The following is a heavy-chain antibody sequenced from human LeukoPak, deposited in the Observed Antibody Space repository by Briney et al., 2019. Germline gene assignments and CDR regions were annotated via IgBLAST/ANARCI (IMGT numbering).Heavy chain of an antibody. J-gene: IGHJ5*02. CDR3: ARGVYYYGSGRFDP. D-gene: IGHD3-10*01. V-gene: IGHV4-30-4*01. CDR2: IYYSGST. CDR1: GGSISSGDYY. Sequence: SQTLSLTCTVSGGSISSGDYYWSWIRQPPGKGLEWIGYIYYSGSTYYDPSLKSRVTISVDTSKNQFSLKLSSVTAADTAVYYCARGVYYYGSGRFDPWGQGTLVTVSS.